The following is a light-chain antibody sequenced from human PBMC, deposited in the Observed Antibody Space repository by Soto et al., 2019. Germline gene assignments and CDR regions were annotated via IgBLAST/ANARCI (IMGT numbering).Light chain of an antibody. CDR1: NIERKS. CDR2: YDN. J-gene: IGLJ2*01. CDR3: QVWDTTSDHVV. Sequence: SYELTQPPSVSVAPGKTARITCGGDNIERKSVHWYQQKPGQAPVLVIYYDNDRPSGIPERFSGSNSGSTATLTISRVEAGDEADYYCQVWDTTSDHVVFGGGTQLTVL. V-gene: IGLV3-21*04.